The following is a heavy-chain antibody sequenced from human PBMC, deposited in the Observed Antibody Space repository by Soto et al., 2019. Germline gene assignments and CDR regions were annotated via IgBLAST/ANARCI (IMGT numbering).Heavy chain of an antibody. CDR2: INPNSGGT. D-gene: IGHD3-3*01. Sequence: ASVKVSCKASGYTFTGCYMHWVRQAPGQGLEWMGWINPNSGGTNYAQKFQGRVTMTRDTSISTAYMELSRLRSDDTAVYYCASTDYDFWSGFPLGYWGQGTLVTVSS. V-gene: IGHV1-2*02. CDR1: GYTFTGCY. CDR3: ASTDYDFWSGFPLGY. J-gene: IGHJ4*02.